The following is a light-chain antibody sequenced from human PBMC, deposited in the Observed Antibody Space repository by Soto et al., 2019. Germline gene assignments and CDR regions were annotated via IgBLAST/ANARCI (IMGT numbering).Light chain of an antibody. J-gene: IGLJ1*01. CDR1: SSDVGGYNY. Sequence: QSALTQPASVSGSPGQSITISCTGTSSDVGGYNYVSWYQQYPGKAPKLMIYEVTHRPSGVSNRFSGSKSGNTASLTISGLHAEDEANYSCSSYRSTSVDVFGTGTKVTVL. V-gene: IGLV2-14*01. CDR3: SSYRSTSVDV. CDR2: EVT.